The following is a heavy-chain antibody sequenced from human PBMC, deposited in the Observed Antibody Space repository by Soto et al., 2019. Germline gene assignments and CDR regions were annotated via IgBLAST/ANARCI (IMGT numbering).Heavy chain of an antibody. Sequence: EVQLLESGGGLVQPGGSLRLSCAASGFTFSSYAMSWVRQAPGKGLEWVSAISGSGGSTYYADSVKGRFTISRDNSKNTLYLQMNSLRAEDTAVYYCAKDMTLAVAGKRGFDYWGQGTLVTVSS. V-gene: IGHV3-23*01. CDR1: GFTFSSYA. D-gene: IGHD6-19*01. J-gene: IGHJ4*02. CDR2: ISGSGGST. CDR3: AKDMTLAVAGKRGFDY.